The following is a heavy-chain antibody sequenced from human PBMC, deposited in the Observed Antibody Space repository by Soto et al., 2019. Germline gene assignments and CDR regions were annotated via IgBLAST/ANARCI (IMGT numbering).Heavy chain of an antibody. J-gene: IGHJ6*02. D-gene: IGHD3-3*01. CDR2: IKSKTDGGTT. Sequence: PGGSLRLSCAASGFTFSNAWMNWVRQAPGKGLEWVGRIKSKTDGGTTDYAAPVKGRFTISRDDSKNTLYLQMNSLKTEDTAVYYCTPVDFWSTMGYYSYGMDVWGQGTTVTVSS. V-gene: IGHV3-15*07. CDR1: GFTFSNAW. CDR3: TPVDFWSTMGYYSYGMDV.